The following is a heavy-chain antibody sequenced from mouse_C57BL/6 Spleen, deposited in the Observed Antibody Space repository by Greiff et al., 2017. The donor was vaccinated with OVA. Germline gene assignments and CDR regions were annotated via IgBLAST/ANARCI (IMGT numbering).Heavy chain of an antibody. CDR2: IYPGDGDT. V-gene: IGHV1-82*01. CDR1: GYAFSSSW. Sequence: QVQLQQSGPELVTPGASVKISCKASGYAFSSSWMNWVKQRPGKGLEWIGRIYPGDGDTNYNGKFKGKATLTADKSSSTAYMQLSSLTSEDSAVYFCARGGRDYAMDYWGQGTSVTVSS. CDR3: ARGGRDYAMDY. D-gene: IGHD3-3*01. J-gene: IGHJ4*01.